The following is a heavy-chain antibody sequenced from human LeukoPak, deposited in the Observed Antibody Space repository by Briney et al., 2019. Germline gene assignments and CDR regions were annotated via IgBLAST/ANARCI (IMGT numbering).Heavy chain of an antibody. CDR3: ARGIYGSGSYYSDY. D-gene: IGHD3-10*01. Sequence: PGGSLRLSCAASGFTFSNYAMNWVRQAPGQGLEWVSSISSSSKYIYYADSVKGRFTISRDNAENSLFLQMNSLRAEDTAVYYRARGIYGSGSYYSDYWGQGTLVTVSS. V-gene: IGHV3-21*01. CDR1: GFTFSNYA. CDR2: ISSSSKYI. J-gene: IGHJ4*02.